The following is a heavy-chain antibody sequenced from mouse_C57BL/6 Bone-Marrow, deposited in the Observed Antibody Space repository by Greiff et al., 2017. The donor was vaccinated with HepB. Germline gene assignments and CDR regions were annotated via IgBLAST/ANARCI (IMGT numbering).Heavy chain of an antibody. CDR3: ARRGLFFAY. Sequence: EVMLVESGGDLVKPGGSLKLSCAASGFTFSSYGMSWVRQTPDKRLEWVATISSGGSYTYYPDSVKGRFTISRDNAKNTLYLQMSSLKSEDTAMYYCARRGLFFAYWGQGTLVTVSA. CDR1: GFTFSSYG. D-gene: IGHD6-1*01. CDR2: ISSGGSYT. V-gene: IGHV5-6*02. J-gene: IGHJ3*01.